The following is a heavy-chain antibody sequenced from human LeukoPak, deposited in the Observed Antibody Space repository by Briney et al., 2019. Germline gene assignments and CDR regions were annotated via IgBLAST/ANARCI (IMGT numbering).Heavy chain of an antibody. V-gene: IGHV3-48*02. CDR3: ARGSIRGYDYLDY. CDR2: ISSSSSTI. J-gene: IGHJ4*02. Sequence: GGSLRLSCAASGFTFSSYSMNWVRQAPGKGLEWVSYISSSSSTIYYADSVKGRFTISRDNAKNSLYLQMNSLRDEETAVYYCARGSIRGYDYLDYWGQGGLVAVSS. D-gene: IGHD5-12*01. CDR1: GFTFSSYS.